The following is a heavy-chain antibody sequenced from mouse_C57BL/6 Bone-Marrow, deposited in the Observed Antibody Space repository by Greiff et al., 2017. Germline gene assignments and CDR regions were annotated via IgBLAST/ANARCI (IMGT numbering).Heavy chain of an antibody. D-gene: IGHD2-3*01. Sequence: QVQLQQPGAELVMPGASVKLSCKASGYTFTSYWMHWVKQRPGQGLEWIGEIDPSDSYTNYNQKLKGKSTLTVDKSSSTAYMQLSSLTSEDSAVYYCARAGWLLRAWFAYWGQGTLVTVSA. V-gene: IGHV1-69*01. CDR2: IDPSDSYT. CDR1: GYTFTSYW. CDR3: ARAGWLLRAWFAY. J-gene: IGHJ3*01.